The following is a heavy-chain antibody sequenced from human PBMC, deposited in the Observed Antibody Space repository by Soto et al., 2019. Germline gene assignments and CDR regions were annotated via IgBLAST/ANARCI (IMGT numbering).Heavy chain of an antibody. D-gene: IGHD5-12*01. J-gene: IGHJ5*02. CDR2: IHYSGST. CDR1: GASISIGTDY. Sequence: SETLSLTCSVSGASISIGTDYWGWIRQPPGKGLEWIGNIHYSGSTYYNPSLKSRVNISVDTSKNQFSLKLSSVTAADTAVYYCARDWNSGYDPWGQGTLVTVSS. V-gene: IGHV4-39*07. CDR3: ARDWNSGYDP.